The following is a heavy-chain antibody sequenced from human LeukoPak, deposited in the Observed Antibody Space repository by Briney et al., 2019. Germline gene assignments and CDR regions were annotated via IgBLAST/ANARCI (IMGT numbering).Heavy chain of an antibody. D-gene: IGHD6-13*01. J-gene: IGHJ6*03. CDR2: IYYSGST. V-gene: IGHV4-59*01. CDR3: AKDPQRSSSWYGPHPGGTDYMDV. Sequence: SETLSLTCTVSGGSISSYYWSWIRQPPGKGLEWIGYIYYSGSTNYNPSLKSRVTISVDTSKNQFSLKLSSVTAEDTAVYYCAKDPQRSSSWYGPHPGGTDYMDVWGKGTTVTVSS. CDR1: GGSISSYY.